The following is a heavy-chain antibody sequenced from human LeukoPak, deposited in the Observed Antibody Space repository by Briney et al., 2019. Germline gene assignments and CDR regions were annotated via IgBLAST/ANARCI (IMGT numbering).Heavy chain of an antibody. D-gene: IGHD5-12*01. Sequence: GASVKVSCKASGYTFTGYYMHWVRQAPGQGLEWMGWINPNSGGTNYAQKFQGWVTMTRDTSISTAYMELSRLRSDDTAVYYCARAISSAYGVLDYWGQGTLVTVSS. CDR3: ARAISSAYGVLDY. J-gene: IGHJ4*02. V-gene: IGHV1-2*04. CDR1: GYTFTGYY. CDR2: INPNSGGT.